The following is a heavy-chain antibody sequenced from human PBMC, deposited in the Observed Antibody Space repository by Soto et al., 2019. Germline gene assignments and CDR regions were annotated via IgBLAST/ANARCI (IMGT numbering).Heavy chain of an antibody. Sequence: QVQLVQSGAEVKKPGSSVKVSCKASGGTFSSYAISWVRQAPGQGLAWMRGIIPIFGTANYAQKFQGRVTITGDESTSTDNMEMSSLRSEDTAVYYCARGCNDFWSGYSLYYYYGMDVWGQGTTVTVSS. CDR3: ARGCNDFWSGYSLYYYYGMDV. CDR2: IIPIFGTA. CDR1: GGTFSSYA. D-gene: IGHD3-3*01. J-gene: IGHJ6*02. V-gene: IGHV1-69*12.